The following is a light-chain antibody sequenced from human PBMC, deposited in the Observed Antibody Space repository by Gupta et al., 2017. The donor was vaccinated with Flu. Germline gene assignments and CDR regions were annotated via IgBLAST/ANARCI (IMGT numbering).Light chain of an antibody. J-gene: IGKJ4*01. CDR3: MQALQTPLT. CDR2: LGS. V-gene: IGKV2-28*01. CDR1: QSLLHSNGYNY. Sequence: DMVMTQSPLLLPVTPGEPASISCRSSQSLLHSNGYNYLDWYLQKPGQSPQLLIYLGSNRDSGVPDRFSGSGSGTDFTLKISRVEAEDVGVYYCMQALQTPLTFGGGTKVEIK.